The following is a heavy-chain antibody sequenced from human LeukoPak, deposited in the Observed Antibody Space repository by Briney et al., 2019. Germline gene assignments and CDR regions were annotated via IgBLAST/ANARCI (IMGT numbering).Heavy chain of an antibody. CDR3: ARGNLYYFDY. V-gene: IGHV3-48*04. CDR1: GFTFSSYS. CDR2: ISISSTNI. J-gene: IGHJ4*02. Sequence: PGGSLRLSCAASGFTFSSYSMNWVRQAPGKGLEWVSYISISSTNIFYADSVKGRFTISRDNAKNSLYLQMNSLRAEDTAVYYCARGNLYYFDYWGQGTLVTVSS.